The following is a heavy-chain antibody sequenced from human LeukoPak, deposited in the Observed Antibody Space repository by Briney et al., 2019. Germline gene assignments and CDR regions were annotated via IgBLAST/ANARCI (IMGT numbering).Heavy chain of an antibody. V-gene: IGHV3-11*01. Sequence: GGSLRLSCAASVFTFSDYYMSWICQAPGKGLEWVSYISSRGSTIYYSDSVKGRFTISRDNTKNSLYLQVNSLRAEDTAVYYCARLRAHYDSSGYYPDYWGQGTLVTVSS. CDR3: ARLRAHYDSSGYYPDY. D-gene: IGHD3-22*01. CDR1: VFTFSDYY. CDR2: ISSRGSTI. J-gene: IGHJ4*02.